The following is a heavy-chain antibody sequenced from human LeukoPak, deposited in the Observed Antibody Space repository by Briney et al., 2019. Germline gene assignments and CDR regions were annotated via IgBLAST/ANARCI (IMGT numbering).Heavy chain of an antibody. Sequence: SETLSLTCTVSGGSISSGDYYWSWIRQPPGKGLEWIGYIYYSGSTYYNPSLKSRVTISLDTSKNQFSLKLSSVTAADTAVYYCARDPIAYCGADCYSDWGQGTLVTVSS. CDR2: IYYSGST. J-gene: IGHJ4*02. V-gene: IGHV4-30-4*01. CDR3: ARDPIAYCGADCYSD. CDR1: GGSISSGDYY. D-gene: IGHD2-21*02.